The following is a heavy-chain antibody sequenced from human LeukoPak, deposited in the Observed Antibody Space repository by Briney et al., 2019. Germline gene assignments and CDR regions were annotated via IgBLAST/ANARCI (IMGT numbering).Heavy chain of an antibody. V-gene: IGHV3-23*01. D-gene: IGHD6-19*01. CDR2: ISGSGGRT. J-gene: IGHJ4*02. CDR1: GFTFSSYG. CDR3: ARVAVAATDYFDY. Sequence: GGSLRLSCAASGFTFSSYGMSWVRQAPGKGLEWVSGISGSGGRTYYADFVKGRFTISRDNSKNTLFLQMNSLRAEDTAVYYCARVAVAATDYFDYWGQGTLVTVSS.